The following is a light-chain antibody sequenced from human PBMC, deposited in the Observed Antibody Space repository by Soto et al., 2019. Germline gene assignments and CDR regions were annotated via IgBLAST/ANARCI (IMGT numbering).Light chain of an antibody. J-gene: IGKJ5*01. V-gene: IGKV3-15*01. CDR2: DTS. Sequence: EIVMTQSPATLSVSPGERATLSCRASQSISNKLAWYQHRPGQAPRLLVYDTSTRAAGIPARFTGSGSGTDFTLTISSLQSEDFAAYYCQQYNTWRSISFGQGTRLEIK. CDR1: QSISNK. CDR3: QQYNTWRSIS.